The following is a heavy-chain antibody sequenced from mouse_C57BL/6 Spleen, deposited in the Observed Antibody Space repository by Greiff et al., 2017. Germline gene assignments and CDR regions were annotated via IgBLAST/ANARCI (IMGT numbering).Heavy chain of an antibody. CDR3: TRSGFYDYDWYFDV. J-gene: IGHJ1*03. Sequence: EVQLQQSGTVLARPGASVKMSCKTSGYTFTSYWMHWVKQRPGQGLEWIGAIYPGNSDTSYNQKFKGKAKLTAVTSASTAYMELSSLTNEDSAVYYCTRSGFYDYDWYFDVWGTGTTVTVSS. D-gene: IGHD2-4*01. CDR2: IYPGNSDT. V-gene: IGHV1-5*01. CDR1: GYTFTSYW.